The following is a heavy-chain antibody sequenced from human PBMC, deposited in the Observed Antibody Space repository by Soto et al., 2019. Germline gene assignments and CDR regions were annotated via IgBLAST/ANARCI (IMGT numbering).Heavy chain of an antibody. D-gene: IGHD3-9*01. CDR1: GFPFSSYW. CDR3: ARVYYGLLTGYYTDY. CDR2: ISGDGVTT. Sequence: EVQLVESGGDLVQRGGSLRLSCAASGFPFSSYWMHWVRHTPGKGLDWVARISGDGVTTYYADSVTGRFTVSRDNAKNTLSLQISGLRAEDTAVYYCARVYYGLLTGYYTDYWGQGTLVSVSS. V-gene: IGHV3-74*01. J-gene: IGHJ4*02.